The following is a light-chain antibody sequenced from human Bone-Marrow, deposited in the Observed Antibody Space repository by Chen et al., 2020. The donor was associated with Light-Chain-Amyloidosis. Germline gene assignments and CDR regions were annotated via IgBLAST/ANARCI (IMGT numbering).Light chain of an antibody. V-gene: IGLV2-14*01. CDR3: SSYTITNTLV. CDR1: SSDVGGDNQ. J-gene: IGLJ1*01. Sequence: QAALTQPASVSGSPGQSITISCTGTSSDVGGDNQFSWYQQHPDKAPKLMIYEVTNRPSWVLDRFSGSKSADTASLTISGLQTEDEADYFCSSYTITNTLVFGSGTRVTVL. CDR2: EVT.